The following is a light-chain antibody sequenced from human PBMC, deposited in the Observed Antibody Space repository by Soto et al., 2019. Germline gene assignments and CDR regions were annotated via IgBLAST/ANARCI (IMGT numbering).Light chain of an antibody. V-gene: IGKV3-11*01. CDR2: DAS. J-gene: IGKJ3*01. Sequence: EIVLTQSPATLSLSPGERATLSCRASQSVSSYLAWYQQKPGQAPRLLIYDASNRATGIPARFSGSGSGTDFTLTISSLEPEDFAVYYCQHRTNRPFTFGPGTKVDI. CDR3: QHRTNRPFT. CDR1: QSVSSY.